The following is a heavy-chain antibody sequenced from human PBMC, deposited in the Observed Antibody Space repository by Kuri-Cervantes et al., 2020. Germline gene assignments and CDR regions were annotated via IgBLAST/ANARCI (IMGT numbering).Heavy chain of an antibody. D-gene: IGHD3-3*01. V-gene: IGHV4-61*08. Sequence: SGPTLVKPTQTLTLTCTFSGFSLSTSGMCVSWIRQPPGKGLEWIGYIYYSGSTNHNPSLKSRVTISVDTSKNQFSLKLSSVTAADTAVYYCARLPVNYDFWSGRTLPDAFDIWGQGTMVTVSS. CDR2: IYYSGST. CDR1: GFSLSTSGMC. CDR3: ARLPVNYDFWSGRTLPDAFDI. J-gene: IGHJ3*02.